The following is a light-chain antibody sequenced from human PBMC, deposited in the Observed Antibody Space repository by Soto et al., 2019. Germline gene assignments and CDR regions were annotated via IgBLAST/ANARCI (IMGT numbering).Light chain of an antibody. Sequence: QSVLTQPRSVSGSPGQSVTLSCTGSSSDVGSYNYVSWYQQHPGKAPKLMIYDVTKRPSGVPDRFSGFKSGNTASLTISGLQADDEADYYCCSYAGSYIFVFGGGTKLTVL. J-gene: IGLJ2*01. CDR3: CSYAGSYIFV. V-gene: IGLV2-11*01. CDR2: DVT. CDR1: SSDVGSYNY.